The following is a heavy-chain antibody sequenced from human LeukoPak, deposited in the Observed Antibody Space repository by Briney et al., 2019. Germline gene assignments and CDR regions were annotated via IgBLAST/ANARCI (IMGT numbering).Heavy chain of an antibody. CDR3: ARGFHSSSWYYFDY. CDR2: INPNSGGT. CDR1: GYTFTGYY. J-gene: IGHJ4*02. D-gene: IGHD6-13*01. Sequence: GASVKDSCKASGYTFTGYYMHWVRQAPGQGLEWMGRINPNSGGTNYAQKFQGRVTMTRDTSISTAYMELSRLRSDDTAVYYCARGFHSSSWYYFDYWGQGTLVTVSS. V-gene: IGHV1-2*06.